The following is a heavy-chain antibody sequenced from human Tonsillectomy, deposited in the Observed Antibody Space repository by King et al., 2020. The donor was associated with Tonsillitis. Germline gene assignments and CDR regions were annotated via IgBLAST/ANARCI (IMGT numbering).Heavy chain of an antibody. D-gene: IGHD3-10*01. J-gene: IGHJ3*02. CDR1: GHTFTSSD. Sequence: QLVQSGAEVKKPGASVKVSCEASGHTFTSSDINWVRQASGQGLEWMGWMNPNSGNTGYAQKFQGRVTMTRNTSISTAYMELSSLRSEDTAVYYCARDFGGSITFAFDIWGQGTMVTVSS. V-gene: IGHV1-8*01. CDR2: MNPNSGNT. CDR3: ARDFGGSITFAFDI.